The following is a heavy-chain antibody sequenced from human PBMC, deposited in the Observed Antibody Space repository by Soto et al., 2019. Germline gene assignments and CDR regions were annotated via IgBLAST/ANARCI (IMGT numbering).Heavy chain of an antibody. CDR2: IWFDGSNK. CDR1: GYTFSSYG. Sequence: QVQQMESGGGVVQPGRSLRLSCAASGYTFSSYGMHWVRQAPGKGLEWVAVIWFDGSNKFYADSVKGRFTISRDNSKNTVSLQMNSLRDEDSSAYYCATTGPYWGQGTLVTVSS. J-gene: IGHJ4*02. CDR3: ATTGPY. V-gene: IGHV3-33*01.